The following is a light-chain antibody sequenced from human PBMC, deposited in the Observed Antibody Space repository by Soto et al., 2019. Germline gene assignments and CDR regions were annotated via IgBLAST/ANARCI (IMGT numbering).Light chain of an antibody. CDR2: EVN. J-gene: IGLJ1*01. V-gene: IGLV2-8*01. Sequence: QSALTQPPSASGSPGQSVTISCTGTPSDVGGYISVSWYQQKPGKAPKLIIYEVNKRPSGVPDRFSGSKSGSTAFLFVSGLRAEDEADYYCSSYAGFNTYLFGTGTKVT. CDR3: SSYAGFNTYL. CDR1: PSDVGGYIS.